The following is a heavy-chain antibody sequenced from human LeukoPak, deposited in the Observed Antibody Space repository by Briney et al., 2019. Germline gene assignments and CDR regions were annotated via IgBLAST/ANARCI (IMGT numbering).Heavy chain of an antibody. CDR2: IYYSGST. Sequence: SESLSLTCNVSGGSMGTSTHYWGWIRQPPGKGLEWVGTIYYSGSTYYNPSLKSRLSISVDTSKNQFSLRLDSVTAADTAIYYCARQAGYCSGGSCYFYFDFWGQGTLVTVSS. D-gene: IGHD2-15*01. CDR1: GGSMGTSTHY. V-gene: IGHV4-39*01. CDR3: ARQAGYCSGGSCYFYFDF. J-gene: IGHJ4*02.